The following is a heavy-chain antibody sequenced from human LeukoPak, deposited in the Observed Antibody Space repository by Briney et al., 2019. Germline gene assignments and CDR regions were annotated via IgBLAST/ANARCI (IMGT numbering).Heavy chain of an antibody. CDR3: ARDVGLFSSSSPPFEY. V-gene: IGHV1-46*01. Sequence: GASVKVSCKASGYTFTNHYMHWVRQAPGQGLEWLGLISPSGDKTWNAQKFQGRVTMTRDMSTSTAYMELRSLRSDDTAVFYCARDVGLFSSSSPPFEYWGQGTLVTVSS. J-gene: IGHJ4*02. CDR1: GYTFTNHY. D-gene: IGHD6-6*01. CDR2: ISPSGDKT.